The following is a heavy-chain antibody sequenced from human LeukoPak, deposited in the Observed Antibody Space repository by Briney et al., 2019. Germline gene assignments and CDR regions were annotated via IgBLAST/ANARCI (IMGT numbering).Heavy chain of an antibody. Sequence: GGSLRLSCAASGFTFSSYWMHWVRQAPGKGLGWVSRINSDGGSTTYADSVKGRFTISRDNAKNTLYLQMNSLRAEDTAVYYCARAGDIVTTMGVWGQGTTVTVSS. J-gene: IGHJ6*02. CDR3: ARAGDIVTTMGV. V-gene: IGHV3-74*01. CDR2: INSDGGST. CDR1: GFTFSSYW. D-gene: IGHD5-12*01.